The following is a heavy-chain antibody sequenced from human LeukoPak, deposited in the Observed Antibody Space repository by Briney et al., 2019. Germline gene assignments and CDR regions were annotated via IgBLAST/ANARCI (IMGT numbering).Heavy chain of an antibody. D-gene: IGHD6-6*01. J-gene: IGHJ4*02. CDR3: ARGAGYSSSSLPIDY. Sequence: PSETLSLTCTVSGDSISSGSYYWSWIRQPAGKGLEWIGRIYTSGSTNYHPSLKSRVTMSVDTSKNQFSLKLSSVTAADTAVYYCARGAGYSSSSLPIDYWGQGTLVTVSS. V-gene: IGHV4-61*02. CDR2: IYTSGST. CDR1: GDSISSGSYY.